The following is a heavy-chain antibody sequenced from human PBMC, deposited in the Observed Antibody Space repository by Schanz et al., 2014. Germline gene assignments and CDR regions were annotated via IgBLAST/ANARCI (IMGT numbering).Heavy chain of an antibody. CDR1: GFIFNDYY. V-gene: IGHV3-11*01. CDR3: AREIVRWFGLDY. J-gene: IGHJ4*03. CDR2: MYINGSST. D-gene: IGHD2-15*01. Sequence: VQLVESGGGLVQPGGSLRLSCAASGFIFNDYYMNWIRQAPGKGLEWISSMYINGSSTQYADSVKGRFIISRDSSKNSLFLQMNSLRAEDTAVYFCAREIVRWFGLDYWGQGTVVTVSS.